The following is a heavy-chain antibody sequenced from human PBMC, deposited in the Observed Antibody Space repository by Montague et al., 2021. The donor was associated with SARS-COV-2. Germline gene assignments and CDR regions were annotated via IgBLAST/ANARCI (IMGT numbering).Heavy chain of an antibody. CDR1: GGSISRYS. V-gene: IGHV4-59*01. J-gene: IGHJ3*02. Sequence: SETLSLTCTVSGGSISRYSWTWIRQPPGKGLEWIGYIYNSGSTNYNPSXXSRVTISVDTSKNQFSLKLSSVAAADTAVYYRARVGRGSSWYEVAFDIWGQGTMVTVSS. CDR2: IYNSGST. CDR3: ARVGRGSSWYEVAFDI. D-gene: IGHD6-13*01.